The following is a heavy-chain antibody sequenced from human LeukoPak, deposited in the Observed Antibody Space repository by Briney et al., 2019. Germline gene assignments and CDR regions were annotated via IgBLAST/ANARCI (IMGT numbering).Heavy chain of an antibody. CDR2: IIPIFGIA. Sequence: SVKVSCKASGGTFSSYAISWMRQAPGQGLEWMGRIIPIFGIANYAQKFQGRVTITADKSTSTAYMELSSLRSEDTAVYYCAIRYGSGTVGVLDPWGQGTLVTVSS. CDR1: GGTFSSYA. D-gene: IGHD3-10*01. J-gene: IGHJ5*02. CDR3: AIRYGSGTVGVLDP. V-gene: IGHV1-69*04.